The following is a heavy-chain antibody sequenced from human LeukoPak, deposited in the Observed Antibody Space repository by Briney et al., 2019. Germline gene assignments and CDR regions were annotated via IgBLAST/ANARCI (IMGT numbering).Heavy chain of an antibody. Sequence: GGSLRLSCAASGFTFSSYAMSWVRQAPGKGLEWVSGISGSGGSTYYADSVKGRFTISRDNAKNSLYLQMNSLRAEDTAVYYCARDSSAYYTFDIWGQGTMVTVSS. CDR2: ISGSGGST. CDR3: ARDSSAYYTFDI. V-gene: IGHV3-23*01. CDR1: GFTFSSYA. D-gene: IGHD3-22*01. J-gene: IGHJ3*02.